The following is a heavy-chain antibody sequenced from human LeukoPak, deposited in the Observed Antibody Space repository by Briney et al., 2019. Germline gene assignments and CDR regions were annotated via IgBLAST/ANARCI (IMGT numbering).Heavy chain of an antibody. Sequence: GGSLRLSCAASGLSFISYGMHWVRQAPGKGLEWVAVISYDGSNKYYADSVKGRFTISRDNSKNTLYLQMNSLRAEDTAVYYCARAREGLGIPNWFDPWGQGTLVTVSS. CDR3: ARAREGLGIPNWFDP. CDR2: ISYDGSNK. V-gene: IGHV3-30*05. CDR1: GLSFISYG. J-gene: IGHJ5*02. D-gene: IGHD7-27*01.